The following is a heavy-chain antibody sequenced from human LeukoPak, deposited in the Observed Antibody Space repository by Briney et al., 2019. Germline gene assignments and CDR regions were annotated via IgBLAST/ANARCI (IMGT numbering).Heavy chain of an antibody. CDR3: ARDQDGSGSYYRSGHHY. D-gene: IGHD3-10*01. CDR1: GFTFSSYA. Sequence: PGGSLRLSCAASGFTFSSYAMSWVRQAPGKGLEWVSAISGSGGSTYYADSVKGRFTISRDNSKNTLYLQMNSLRAEDTAVYYCARDQDGSGSYYRSGHHYWGQGTLVTVSS. J-gene: IGHJ4*02. CDR2: ISGSGGST. V-gene: IGHV3-23*01.